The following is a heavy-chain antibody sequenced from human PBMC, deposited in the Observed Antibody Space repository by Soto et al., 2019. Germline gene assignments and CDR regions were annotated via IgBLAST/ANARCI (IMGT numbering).Heavy chain of an antibody. D-gene: IGHD6-19*01. CDR1: GFTFSSYA. V-gene: IGHV3-23*01. J-gene: IGHJ3*02. CDR3: AKTANGWFSAFDI. Sequence: EVQLWESGGGLVQPGGSLRLSCAAAGFTFSSYAMSWVRQAPGKGLEWVSAIGGSGGTTYYADSVKGRFTVSRDNSKNTLYLQMNSLRAEDTAVYYCAKTANGWFSAFDIWGQGSMVTVSS. CDR2: IGGSGGTT.